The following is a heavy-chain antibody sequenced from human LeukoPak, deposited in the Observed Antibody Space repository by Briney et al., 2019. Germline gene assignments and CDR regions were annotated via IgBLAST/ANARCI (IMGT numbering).Heavy chain of an antibody. Sequence: SETLSLTCTVSGGSISSGGYYWSWIRQHPGKGLEWIGYIYYSGSTYYNPSLKSRVTISVDTSKNQFSLKLSSVTAADTAVYYCARDSTESRRFDYWGQGTLVTVSS. CDR1: GGSISSGGYY. J-gene: IGHJ4*02. D-gene: IGHD1-14*01. V-gene: IGHV4-31*03. CDR2: IYYSGST. CDR3: ARDSTESRRFDY.